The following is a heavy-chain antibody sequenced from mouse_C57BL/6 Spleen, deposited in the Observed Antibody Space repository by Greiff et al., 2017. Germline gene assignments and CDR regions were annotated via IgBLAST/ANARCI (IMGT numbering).Heavy chain of an antibody. CDR1: GYTFTDYE. CDR2: IDPETGGT. Sequence: QVQLQQSGAELVRPGASVTLSCKASGYTFTDYEMHWVKQTPVHGLEWIGAIDPETGGTAYNQKFKGKAILTADKSSSTAYMELRSLTSEDSAVYYCTTLYYGNYDRFAYWGQGTLVTVSA. D-gene: IGHD2-1*01. V-gene: IGHV1-15*01. J-gene: IGHJ3*01. CDR3: TTLYYGNYDRFAY.